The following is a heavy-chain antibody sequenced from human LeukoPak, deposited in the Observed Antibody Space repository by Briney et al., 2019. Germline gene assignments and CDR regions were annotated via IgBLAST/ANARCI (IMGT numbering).Heavy chain of an antibody. CDR1: GYTFTSYD. CDR3: ARGLFRGVRGVHPYPGY. CDR2: MNPNSGNT. V-gene: IGHV1-8*01. D-gene: IGHD3-10*01. J-gene: IGHJ4*02. Sequence: ASVKVSCKASGYTFTSYDINWVRQATGQGLEWMGWMNPNSGNTGCAQKFQGRVTMTRNTSISTAYMELSSLRSEDTAVYYCARGLFRGVRGVHPYPGYWGQGTLVTVSS.